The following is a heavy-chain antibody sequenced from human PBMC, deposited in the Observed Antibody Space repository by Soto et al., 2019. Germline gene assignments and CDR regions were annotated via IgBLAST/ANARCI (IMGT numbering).Heavy chain of an antibody. CDR1: GGSISSYY. Sequence: SETLSLTCTVSGGSISSYYWSWIRQPPGKGLEWIGYIYYSGSTNYNPSLKSRVTISVDTSKNQFSLKLSSVTAADTAVYYCARRYGDCFDYWGQGILVTVS. D-gene: IGHD4-17*01. CDR2: IYYSGST. CDR3: ARRYGDCFDY. J-gene: IGHJ4*02. V-gene: IGHV4-59*08.